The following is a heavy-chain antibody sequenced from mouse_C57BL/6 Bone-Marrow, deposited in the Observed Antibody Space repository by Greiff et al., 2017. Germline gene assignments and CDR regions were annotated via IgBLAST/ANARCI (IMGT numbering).Heavy chain of an antibody. CDR2: IHPNSGST. Sequence: QVQLQQPGAKLVKPGASVTLSCKASGYTFTSYWMHWVKQRPGQGLEWIGMIHPNSGSTNYNEKFKSKATLTVDKSSSTAYMQLSSLTSEDSAVYYCARYYYGSSYWYFDVWGTGTTVTVSS. J-gene: IGHJ1*03. CDR3: ARYYYGSSYWYFDV. CDR1: GYTFTSYW. V-gene: IGHV1-64*01. D-gene: IGHD1-1*01.